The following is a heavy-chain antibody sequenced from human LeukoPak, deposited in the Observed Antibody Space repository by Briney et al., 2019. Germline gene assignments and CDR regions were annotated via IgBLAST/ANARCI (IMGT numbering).Heavy chain of an antibody. Sequence: PGGSLRLSRAASGFTFSNYAMHWVRQAPGRGLDWVAVISYDETNKYYADSVKGRFTISRDNSRNTLYLQMNSLRAEDTALYYCARDSGFSGTQRGEYWGQGTLVTVSS. CDR2: ISYDETNK. D-gene: IGHD3/OR15-3a*01. CDR3: ARDSGFSGTQRGEY. J-gene: IGHJ4*02. V-gene: IGHV3-30*04. CDR1: GFTFSNYA.